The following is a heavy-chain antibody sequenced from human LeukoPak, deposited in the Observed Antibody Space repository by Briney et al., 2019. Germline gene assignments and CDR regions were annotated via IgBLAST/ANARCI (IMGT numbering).Heavy chain of an antibody. CDR1: GFTFSSYG. Sequence: GGSLRLSCAASGFTFSSYGMHWVRQAPGKGLEWVAFIRYDGSNKYYADSVKGRFTISRDNSKNTLYLQMNSLRAEDTAVYYCAKDRKQWLTTGGGYYFDYWGQGTLVTVSS. V-gene: IGHV3-30*02. J-gene: IGHJ4*02. D-gene: IGHD6-19*01. CDR3: AKDRKQWLTTGGGYYFDY. CDR2: IRYDGSNK.